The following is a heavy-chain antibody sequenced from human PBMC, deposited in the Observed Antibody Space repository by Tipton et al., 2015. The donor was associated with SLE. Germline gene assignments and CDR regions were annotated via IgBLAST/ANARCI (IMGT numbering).Heavy chain of an antibody. CDR3: AANLEWLPPEY. CDR2: IWYDGSNK. CDR1: GFTFSSYG. J-gene: IGHJ4*02. D-gene: IGHD3-3*01. V-gene: IGHV3-33*08. Sequence: SLRLSCAASGFTFSSYGMHWVRQGPGKGLEWVAIIWYDGSNKYYADSVKGRFTISRDNSKNTLYLQMNSLRAEDTAVYYCAANLEWLPPEYWGQVSLVTVSS.